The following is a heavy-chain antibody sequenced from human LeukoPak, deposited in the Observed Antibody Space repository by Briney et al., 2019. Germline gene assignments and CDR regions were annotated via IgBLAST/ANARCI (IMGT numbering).Heavy chain of an antibody. CDR1: GFTFSSYA. J-gene: IGHJ3*02. CDR2: ISGSGGST. D-gene: IGHD3-22*01. CDR3: AKAGDSSGYRGDSDAFDI. V-gene: IGHV3-23*01. Sequence: GGSLRLSCAASGFTFSSYAMSWVRQAPGKGLEWVSAISGSGGSTYYADSVKGRFTISRDNSQNTLYLQMNSLRAEDTAVYYCAKAGDSSGYRGDSDAFDIWGQGTMVTASS.